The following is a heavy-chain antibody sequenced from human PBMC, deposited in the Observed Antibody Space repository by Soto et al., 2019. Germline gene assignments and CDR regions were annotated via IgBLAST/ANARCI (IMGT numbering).Heavy chain of an antibody. V-gene: IGHV4-39*01. CDR3: ASSRGGSWSPFLWYYYYGMDV. Sequence: SETLSLTCTVSGGSISSSSYYWGWIRQPPGKGLEWIGSIYYSGSTYYNPSLKSRVTISVDTSKNQFSLKLSSVTAADTAVYYCASSRGGSWSPFLWYYYYGMDVWGQGTTVTVSS. CDR1: GGSISSSSYY. CDR2: IYYSGST. D-gene: IGHD6-13*01. J-gene: IGHJ6*02.